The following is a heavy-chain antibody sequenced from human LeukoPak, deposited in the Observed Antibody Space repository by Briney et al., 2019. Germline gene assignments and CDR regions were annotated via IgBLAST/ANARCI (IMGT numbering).Heavy chain of an antibody. V-gene: IGHV3-7*01. CDR2: IKQDGSEK. CDR1: GFTFSSYW. D-gene: IGHD1-26*01. J-gene: IGHJ4*02. CDR3: ARESVGAAPYSGY. Sequence: PGGALRLSCAASGFTFSSYWMSWVRQAPGKGLEGVANIKQDGSEKYYVDSVKGRFTISRDNAKNSLYLQMNSLRAEDTAVYYCARESVGAAPYSGYWGQGTLVTASS.